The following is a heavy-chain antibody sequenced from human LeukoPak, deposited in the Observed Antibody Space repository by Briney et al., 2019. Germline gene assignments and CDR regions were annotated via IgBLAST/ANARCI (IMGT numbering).Heavy chain of an antibody. V-gene: IGHV4-34*01. D-gene: IGHD3-3*01. CDR3: ARGLGPNYDFWSGYPQKYYFDY. CDR2: INHSGST. J-gene: IGHJ4*02. CDR1: GGSFSGYY. Sequence: SETLSLTCAVYGGSFSGYYWSWIRQPPGKGLEWIGEINHSGSTNYNPSLKSRVTISVDTSKNQFSLKLSSVTAADMAVYYCARGLGPNYDFWSGYPQKYYFDYWGQGTLVTVSS.